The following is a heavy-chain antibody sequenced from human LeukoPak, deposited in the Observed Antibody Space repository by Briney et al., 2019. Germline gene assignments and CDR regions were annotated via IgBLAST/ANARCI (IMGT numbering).Heavy chain of an antibody. CDR1: GFTFSSYA. Sequence: SGGSLRLSCAASGFTFSSYAMSWVRQAPGKGLEWVSAISGSGGSTYYADSVKGRFTISRDNSKNTLYPQMNSLRAEDTAVYYCAKDDSSGYYYSPHFDYWGQGTLVTVSS. V-gene: IGHV3-23*01. CDR2: ISGSGGST. D-gene: IGHD3-22*01. CDR3: AKDDSSGYYYSPHFDY. J-gene: IGHJ4*02.